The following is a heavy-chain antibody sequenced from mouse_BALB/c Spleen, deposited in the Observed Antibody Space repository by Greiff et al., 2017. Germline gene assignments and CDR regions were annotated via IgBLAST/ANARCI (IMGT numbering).Heavy chain of an antibody. Sequence: DVKLVESGGGLVKPGGSLKLSCAASGFTFSSYTMSWVRQTPEKRLEWVATISSGGSYTYYPDSVKGRFTISRDNAKNTLYLQMSSLKSEDTAMYYCTRVYYYGSSYGYFDVWGAGTTVTVSS. J-gene: IGHJ1*01. CDR1: GFTFSSYT. CDR2: ISSGGSYT. CDR3: TRVYYYGSSYGYFDV. D-gene: IGHD1-1*01. V-gene: IGHV5-6-4*01.